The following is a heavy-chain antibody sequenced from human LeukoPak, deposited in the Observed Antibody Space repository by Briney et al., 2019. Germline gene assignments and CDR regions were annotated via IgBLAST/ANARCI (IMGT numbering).Heavy chain of an antibody. J-gene: IGHJ3*02. D-gene: IGHD4-17*01. CDR3: ARDPTTATKGLDI. Sequence: SETLSLTCTVSGGSISSHYWSWIRQPPGKGLEWIGYISSIGSTNYNPSLKSRVTISVDTSKNQFSLKLTSVTAADTAVYFCARDPTTATKGLDIWGQGTMVTVSS. V-gene: IGHV4-59*11. CDR2: ISSIGST. CDR1: GGSISSHY.